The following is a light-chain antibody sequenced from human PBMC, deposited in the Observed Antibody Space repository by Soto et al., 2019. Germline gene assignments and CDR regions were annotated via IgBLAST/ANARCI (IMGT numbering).Light chain of an antibody. Sequence: QSVLTQPPSASGAPGQRVTISCSGGSSNIGSNTVNWYQHLPGTAPKLLICSHNQRPSGVPDRFSGSKSGTSASLAISGLQSDDEADYYCAVWDDSLSGQVVFGGGTKLTVL. CDR1: SSNIGSNT. CDR3: AVWDDSLSGQVV. J-gene: IGLJ2*01. V-gene: IGLV1-44*01. CDR2: SHN.